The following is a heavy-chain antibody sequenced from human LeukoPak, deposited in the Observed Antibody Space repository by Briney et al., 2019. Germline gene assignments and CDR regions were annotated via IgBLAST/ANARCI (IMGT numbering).Heavy chain of an antibody. CDR1: GGSFSGYY. CDR3: ARARYSGYHV. Sequence: SETLSLTCAVYGGSFSGYYWSWIRQPPGKGLEWIGEINHSGSTNYNPSLKSRVSISVDTSKNQFSLKLSSVTAADTAVYYCARARYSGYHVWGQGTTVTVSS. D-gene: IGHD5-12*01. V-gene: IGHV4-34*01. CDR2: INHSGST. J-gene: IGHJ6*02.